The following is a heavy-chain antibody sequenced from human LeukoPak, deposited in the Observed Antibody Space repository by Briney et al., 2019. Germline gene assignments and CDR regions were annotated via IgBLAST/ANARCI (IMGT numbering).Heavy chain of an antibody. CDR2: INPNSGGT. V-gene: IGHV1-2*02. J-gene: IGHJ6*03. CDR1: GYTFTGYY. Sequence: GASVKVSCKASGYTFTGYYMHWVRQAPGQGLEWMGWINPNSGGTNYAQKFQGRVTMTRDTSISTAYMELSRLRSDDTAVYYCAKDLPIPAAVKDFMDVWGKGTTVTVSS. D-gene: IGHD6-13*01. CDR3: AKDLPIPAAVKDFMDV.